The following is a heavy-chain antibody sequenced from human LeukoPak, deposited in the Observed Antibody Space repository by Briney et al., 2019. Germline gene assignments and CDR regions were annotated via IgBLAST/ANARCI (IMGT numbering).Heavy chain of an antibody. J-gene: IGHJ4*02. D-gene: IGHD3-9*01. CDR2: IYYNGST. Sequence: PSETLSLTCTVSGGSISSYYWSWIRQPPGKGLEWIGYIYYNGSTNYNPSLKSRVTISVDTSKNQFSLKLSSVTAADTAVYYCAREVRGVRYFDYWGQGTLVTVSS. V-gene: IGHV4-59*01. CDR3: AREVRGVRYFDY. CDR1: GGSISSYY.